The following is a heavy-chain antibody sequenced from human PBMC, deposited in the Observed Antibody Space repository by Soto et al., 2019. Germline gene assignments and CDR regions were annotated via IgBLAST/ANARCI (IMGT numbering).Heavy chain of an antibody. V-gene: IGHV3-74*01. CDR2: ITIDGSST. J-gene: IGHJ5*02. CDR3: AREWGDSDFDP. D-gene: IGHD3-16*01. CDR1: GFTFSSYC. Sequence: EVQLVESGGGLVQPGGSLRLSCAASGFTFSSYCMNWVRQAPGKGLVWVSCITIDGSSTTYADSVKGRFTISRDNAKNMLFLQMRGQRAADTAVYYGAREWGDSDFDPWGQGTLVTVSS.